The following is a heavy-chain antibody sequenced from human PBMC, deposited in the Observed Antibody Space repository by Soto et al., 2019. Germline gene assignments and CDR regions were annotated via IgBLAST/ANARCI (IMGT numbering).Heavy chain of an antibody. CDR3: AIHYYDSSGYDYGGANFDY. CDR1: GFTFSSYA. CDR2: ISGSGGST. D-gene: IGHD3-22*01. Sequence: EVQLLESGGGLVQPGGSLRLSCAASGFTFSSYAMSWVRQAPGKGLEWVSAISGSGGSTYYADSVKGRFTISGDNSKNTLYLQMNSLRAEDTAVYYCAIHYYDSSGYDYGGANFDYWGQGTLVTVSS. J-gene: IGHJ4*02. V-gene: IGHV3-23*01.